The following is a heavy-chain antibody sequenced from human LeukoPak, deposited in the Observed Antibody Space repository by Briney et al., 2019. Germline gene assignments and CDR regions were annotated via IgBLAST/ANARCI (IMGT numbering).Heavy chain of an antibody. D-gene: IGHD3-3*01. Sequence: ASVKVSCKASGYTFTSYDINWVRQTPGQGIEWMGWLHPNSGATNYAQNFQGRVTMTRDTSINTAYMELSRLRFDDTAVYYCARFPYYDFWSGFGWFDPWGQGTLVTVSS. V-gene: IGHV1-2*02. CDR2: LHPNSGAT. CDR3: ARFPYYDFWSGFGWFDP. CDR1: GYTFTSYD. J-gene: IGHJ5*02.